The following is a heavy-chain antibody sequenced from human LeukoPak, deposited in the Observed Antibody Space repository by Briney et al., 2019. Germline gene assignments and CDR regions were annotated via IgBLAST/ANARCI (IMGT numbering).Heavy chain of an antibody. D-gene: IGHD3-10*01. CDR1: GFTFSSYG. Sequence: GGSLRLSCAASGFTFSSYGMHWVRQAPGKGLEWVAFIRYDGSNKYYADSVKGRFTISRDNSKNTLYLQMNSLRAEDTAVYYCAKETSVWFGEPYPDYWGQGTLVTVSS. CDR3: AKETSVWFGEPYPDY. J-gene: IGHJ4*02. V-gene: IGHV3-30*02. CDR2: IRYDGSNK.